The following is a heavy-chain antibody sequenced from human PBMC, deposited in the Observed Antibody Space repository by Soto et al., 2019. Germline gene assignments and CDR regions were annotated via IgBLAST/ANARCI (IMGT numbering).Heavy chain of an antibody. CDR3: ASNTPPVWFGGGYFDL. J-gene: IGHJ2*01. CDR2: VHPNGIG. Sequence: QVELQESGQGLVKPSGTLSLTCGVSSGSITTDHWWSWVSQSPETGLDWIRDVHPNGIGNYNPSLKRRVTITIDTSNDAFSLKMNSMTAADTAVYYCASNTPPVWFGGGYFDLWCRGTLVFVSS. CDR1: SGSITTDHW. D-gene: IGHD3-10*01. V-gene: IGHV4-4*02.